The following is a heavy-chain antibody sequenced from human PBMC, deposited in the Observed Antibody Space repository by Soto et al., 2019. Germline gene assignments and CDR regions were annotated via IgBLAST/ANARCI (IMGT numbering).Heavy chain of an antibody. CDR3: ARDFDWPPPNWFDP. D-gene: IGHD3-9*01. V-gene: IGHV1-18*01. CDR2: ISAYNGNT. J-gene: IGHJ5*02. CDR1: GYTFTSYG. Sequence: GASVKVSCKASGYTFTSYGISWVRQAPGQGLEWMGWISAYNGNTNYAQKLQGRVTMTTDTSTSTAYMELRSLRSDDTAVYYCARDFDWPPPNWFDPWGQGTLVTVSS.